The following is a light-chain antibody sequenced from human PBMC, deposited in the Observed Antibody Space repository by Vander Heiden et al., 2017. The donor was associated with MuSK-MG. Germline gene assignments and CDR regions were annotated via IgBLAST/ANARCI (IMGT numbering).Light chain of an antibody. V-gene: IGKV1-5*01. CDR1: QSISSW. Sequence: DIQMTQSPSTLSASVGDRVTITCRASQSISSWLAWYQQKPGKAPKLLIYDASSWESGVPSRFSGSGSGTEFTLTISSLQPDDFATYYCQQDNSYPITFGQGTQLEIK. J-gene: IGKJ5*01. CDR3: QQDNSYPIT. CDR2: DAS.